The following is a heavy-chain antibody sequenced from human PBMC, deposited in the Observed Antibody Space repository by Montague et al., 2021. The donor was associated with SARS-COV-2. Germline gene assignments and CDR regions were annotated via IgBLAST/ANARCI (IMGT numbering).Heavy chain of an antibody. Sequence: SQTLSLTCTVSGGSISSGTYYWGWVRQPPGKGLEWIGTINYSGKTYYNPSLKSRVTISVDTSKNQFSLKVTSVTAADTAMYYCARGVVAAPPVVDYWGRGTLVTVSS. V-gene: IGHV4-39*01. J-gene: IGHJ4*02. CDR1: GGSISSGTYY. CDR3: ARGVVAAPPVVDY. D-gene: IGHD2-15*01. CDR2: INYSGKT.